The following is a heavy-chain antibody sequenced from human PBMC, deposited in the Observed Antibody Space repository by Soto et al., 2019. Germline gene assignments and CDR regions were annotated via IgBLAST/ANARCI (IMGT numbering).Heavy chain of an antibody. D-gene: IGHD6-13*01. V-gene: IGHV3-21*02. Sequence: EVPLVESGGGLVKPGGSLRLSCAASGFIFSSYSMNWVRQVPGKGLEWVSSLTSTSSYTYYADSVKGRFTISRDNAKNSLFLHMNSLRAEDTAVYYCGRVASSSSWTPDYLGQGTLVTVSS. CDR3: GRVASSSSWTPDY. CDR2: LTSTSSYT. J-gene: IGHJ4*02. CDR1: GFIFSSYS.